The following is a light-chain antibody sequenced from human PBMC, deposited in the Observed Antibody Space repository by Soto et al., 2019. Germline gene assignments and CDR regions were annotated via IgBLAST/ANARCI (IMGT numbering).Light chain of an antibody. Sequence: QSVLTQPPSVSATPGQKVTISCSGSSSNVGSYYVSWYQQLPGTAPKLLIDDNNQRPSGIPGRFSGSKSGTSATLGITGLQTEDEADYYCASWDSGLRAGVFGGGTKVTVL. J-gene: IGLJ2*01. CDR3: ASWDSGLRAGV. CDR1: SSNVGSYY. V-gene: IGLV1-51*01. CDR2: DNN.